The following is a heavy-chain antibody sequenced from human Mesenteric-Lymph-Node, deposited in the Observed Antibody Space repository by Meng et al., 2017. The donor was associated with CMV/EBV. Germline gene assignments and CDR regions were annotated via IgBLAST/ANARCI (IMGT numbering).Heavy chain of an antibody. CDR2: IYSDGST. CDR3: ARDASDSAYPLYYFHY. CDR1: GFTVSSNH. D-gene: IGHD3-22*01. J-gene: IGHJ4*02. V-gene: IGHV3-53*01. Sequence: SGFTVSSNHMSWVRQAPGKGLEWVSVIYSDGSTYYADSVKGRFTISRDNSKNTLYLQMNSLRAEDTAVYYCARDASDSAYPLYYFHYWGQGTLVTVSS.